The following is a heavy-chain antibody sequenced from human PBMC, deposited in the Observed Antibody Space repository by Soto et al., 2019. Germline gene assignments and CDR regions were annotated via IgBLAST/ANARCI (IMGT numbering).Heavy chain of an antibody. Sequence: SETLSLTCAISGDSVSSNSAAWNWIRQSPSRGLEWLGRTYYRSKWYNDYAVSVKSRITINPDTSKNQFSLKLSSVTAADTAVYYCARFGTTISGVVIASTNWFDPWGQGTLVTVSS. D-gene: IGHD3-3*01. CDR1: GDSVSSNSAA. J-gene: IGHJ5*02. CDR2: TYYRSKWYN. CDR3: ARFGTTISGVVIASTNWFDP. V-gene: IGHV6-1*01.